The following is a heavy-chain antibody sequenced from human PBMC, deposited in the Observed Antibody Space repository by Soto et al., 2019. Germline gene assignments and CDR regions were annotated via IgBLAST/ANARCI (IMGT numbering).Heavy chain of an antibody. V-gene: IGHV1-69*13. CDR1: GGTFSSYA. CDR2: IIPIFGTA. CDR3: ARFLVVTSVLSAFDI. D-gene: IGHD3-22*01. J-gene: IGHJ3*02. Sequence: SVKVSCKASGGTFSSYAISWVRQAPGQGLEWMGGIIPIFGTANYAQKFQGRVTITADESTSTAYMELSSLRSEDTAVYYCARFLVVTSVLSAFDIWGQGTMVTVSS.